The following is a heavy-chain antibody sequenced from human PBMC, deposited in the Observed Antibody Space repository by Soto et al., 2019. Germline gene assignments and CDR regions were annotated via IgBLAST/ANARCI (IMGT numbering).Heavy chain of an antibody. J-gene: IGHJ4*02. CDR3: TKGAHLDY. V-gene: IGHV3-23*01. CDR1: GVTFISYW. Sequence: GGYLRLSCAASGVTFISYWMTWVRQSPGKGLEWVSVIMGSDGATYYAHSVTGRFTISRDNSKNTLYLQMSSLRVDDTAVYYCTKGAHLDYWGPGTLVTVSS. CDR2: IMGSDGAT.